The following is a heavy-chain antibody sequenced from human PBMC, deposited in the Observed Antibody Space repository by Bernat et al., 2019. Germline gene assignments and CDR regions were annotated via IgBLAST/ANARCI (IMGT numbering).Heavy chain of an antibody. D-gene: IGHD2-15*01. Sequence: EVQLLESGGGLVQPGGSLRLSCAASGFMFNNFAMNWVRRAPGKGLEWVAIIRPSGDRTYYADSVKGRFTISRDKSKNTLYLQMNSLRAEDTAVYYCAKDLNAMEYCSGGTCGGFDYWGQGTLVTVSS. J-gene: IGHJ4*02. CDR1: GFMFNNFA. CDR2: IRPSGDRT. CDR3: AKDLNAMEYCSGGTCGGFDY. V-gene: IGHV3-23*01.